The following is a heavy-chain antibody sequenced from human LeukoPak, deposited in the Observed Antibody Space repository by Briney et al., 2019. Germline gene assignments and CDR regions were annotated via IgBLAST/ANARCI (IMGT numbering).Heavy chain of an antibody. CDR1: GFTFSSYS. V-gene: IGHV3-21*01. CDR3: ARDRSSQDALDI. CDR2: ISSSSSYI. J-gene: IGHJ3*02. Sequence: GGSLRLSCAASGFTFSSYSMNWVRQAPGKGLEWVSSISSSSSYIYYADSVKGRFTISRDNAKNSLYLQMNSLRAEDTAVYYCARDRSSQDALDIWGQGTMVTVSS. D-gene: IGHD6-13*01.